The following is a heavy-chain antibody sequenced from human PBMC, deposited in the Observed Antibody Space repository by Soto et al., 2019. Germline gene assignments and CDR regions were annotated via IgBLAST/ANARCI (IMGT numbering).Heavy chain of an antibody. CDR3: LRSWDY. D-gene: IGHD6-13*01. CDR1: GFSFTTSS. J-gene: IGHJ4*02. CDR2: ISYGGGSI. Sequence: GGSLRLSCAASGFSFTTSSMNWVRQAPGKGLEWVSYISYGGGSIYYADSVKGRFTIYRENAKDSLYLQMSRLRDEDTAVYYCLRSWDYCGGGTLVTVSS. V-gene: IGHV3-48*02.